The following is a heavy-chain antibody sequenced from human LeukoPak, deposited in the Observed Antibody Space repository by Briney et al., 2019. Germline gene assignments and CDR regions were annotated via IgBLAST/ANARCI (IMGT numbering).Heavy chain of an antibody. J-gene: IGHJ3*02. CDR2: IYYSGST. Sequence: SETLSLTCTVSGGSISSYYWSWIRQPPGKGLEWIGYIYYSGSTNYNPSLKSRVTISVDTSKNQSSLKLSSVTAADTAVYYCARDSTYYDILTGYWGAFDIWGQGTMVTVSS. V-gene: IGHV4-59*12. D-gene: IGHD3-9*01. CDR3: ARDSTYYDILTGYWGAFDI. CDR1: GGSISSYY.